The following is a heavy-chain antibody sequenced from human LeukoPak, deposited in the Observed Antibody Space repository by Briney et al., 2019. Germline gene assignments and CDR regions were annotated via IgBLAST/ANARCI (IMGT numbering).Heavy chain of an antibody. CDR3: AKGSGWLLPQYFDF. V-gene: IGHV3-66*01. Sequence: GGSLRLSCAASGFTVSSNYMNWVRQAPGKGLEWVSVIYSGGSTYYADSVKGRFTISRDNSKNTLYLHMKSLRAEDTAVYYCAKGSGWLLPQYFDFWGQGTLVTVSS. J-gene: IGHJ4*02. CDR1: GFTVSSNY. D-gene: IGHD2-21*01. CDR2: IYSGGST.